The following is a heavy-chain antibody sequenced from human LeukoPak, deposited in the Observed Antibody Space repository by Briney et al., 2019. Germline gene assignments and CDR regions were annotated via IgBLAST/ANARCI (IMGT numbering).Heavy chain of an antibody. D-gene: IGHD1-20*01. V-gene: IGHV1-69*04. Sequence: ASVKVSCKASGGTFSSYAISWVRQAPGQGLEWMGRIIPILGIANYAQKFQGRVTITADKSTSAAYMELSSLRSEDTAVHYCARVRIESITGTQETYYFDYWGQGTLVTVSS. J-gene: IGHJ4*02. CDR3: ARVRIESITGTQETYYFDY. CDR2: IIPILGIA. CDR1: GGTFSSYA.